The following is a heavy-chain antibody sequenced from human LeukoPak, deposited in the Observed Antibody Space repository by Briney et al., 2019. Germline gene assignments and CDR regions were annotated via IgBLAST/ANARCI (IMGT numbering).Heavy chain of an antibody. Sequence: GGSLRLSCATSGFTFSSYSMSWVRQAPGKGLEWISYISSRSRAIYYADSVKGRFTISRDNAKNSLYLQMNGLRDEDTAVYYCARDQSDYYGSGSYSEGSYWGQGTLVTVSS. J-gene: IGHJ4*02. V-gene: IGHV3-48*02. CDR2: ISSRSRAI. CDR1: GFTFSSYS. CDR3: ARDQSDYYGSGSYSEGSY. D-gene: IGHD3-10*01.